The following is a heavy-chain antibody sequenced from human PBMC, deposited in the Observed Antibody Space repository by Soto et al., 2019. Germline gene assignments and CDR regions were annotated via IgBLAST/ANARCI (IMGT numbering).Heavy chain of an antibody. D-gene: IGHD5-12*01. CDR1: GFTFSDYY. CDR2: ISSSSGST. CDR3: ARDRGGYDRLYYYHGMDV. Sequence: GGSLRLSCAASGFTFSDYYMSWIRQAPGKGLEYISYISSSSGSTNYADFVKGRFTISRDNAKNSLYLQMSSLRAEDTAVYYCARDRGGYDRLYYYHGMDVWGQGTTVTVSS. V-gene: IGHV3-11*06. J-gene: IGHJ6*02.